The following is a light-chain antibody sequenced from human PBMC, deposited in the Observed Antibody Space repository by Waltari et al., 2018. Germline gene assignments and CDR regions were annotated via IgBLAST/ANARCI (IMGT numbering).Light chain of an antibody. V-gene: IGKV3-20*01. CDR3: QHYVKLPVT. CDR2: GAS. Sequence: SCLARQSVGRSLAWYQQKLGQAPRLLIYGASTRATGIPDRFSGSGSGTDFSLTISRLEPEDFAVYYCQHYVKLPVTFGQGTKVEIK. CDR1: QSVGRS. J-gene: IGKJ1*01.